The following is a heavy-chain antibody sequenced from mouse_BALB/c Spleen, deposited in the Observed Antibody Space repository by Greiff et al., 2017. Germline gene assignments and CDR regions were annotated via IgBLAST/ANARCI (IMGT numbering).Heavy chain of an antibody. CDR3: ASYYGSSYAWFAY. CDR1: GFTFSSYG. V-gene: IGHV5-6*01. CDR2: ISSGGSYT. J-gene: IGHJ3*01. Sequence: EVQGVESGGDLVKPGGSLKLSCAASGFTFSSYGMSWVRQTPDKRLEWVATISSGGSYTYYPDSVKGRFTISRDNAKNTLYLQMSSLKSEDTAMYYCASYYGSSYAWFAYWGQGTLVTVSA. D-gene: IGHD1-1*01.